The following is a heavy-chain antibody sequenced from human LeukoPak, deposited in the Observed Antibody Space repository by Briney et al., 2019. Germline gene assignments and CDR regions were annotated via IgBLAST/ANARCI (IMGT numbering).Heavy chain of an antibody. D-gene: IGHD3-10*01. CDR1: GGSINSYY. Sequence: SETLSLTCTVSGGSINSYYWSWIRQPPGKGLEWIGRIYGSGSTDYNPSLKSRVTMSIDTSKNQFSLNLISVTAADTAVYYCARDSGTTGEVKFDPWGQGTLVTVSS. CDR3: ARDSGTTGEVKFDP. CDR2: IYGSGST. J-gene: IGHJ5*02. V-gene: IGHV4-4*07.